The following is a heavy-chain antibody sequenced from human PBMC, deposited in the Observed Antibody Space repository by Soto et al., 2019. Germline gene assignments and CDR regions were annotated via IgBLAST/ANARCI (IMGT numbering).Heavy chain of an antibody. D-gene: IGHD3-22*01. Sequence: GGSLRLACAAARFTFSGYSMNLVRQAPGKGLEWVSYISVGSGHIYYADSVKGRFTISRDNAKNSLYLQMNSLRAEDTAVYYCARTDRTLDPWGQGTLVTVSS. CDR2: ISVGSGHI. CDR3: ARTDRTLDP. CDR1: RFTFSGYS. J-gene: IGHJ5*02. V-gene: IGHV3-21*06.